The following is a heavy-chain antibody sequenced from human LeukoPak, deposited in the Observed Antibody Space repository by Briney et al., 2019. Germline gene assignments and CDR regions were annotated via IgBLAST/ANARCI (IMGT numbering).Heavy chain of an antibody. J-gene: IGHJ4*02. D-gene: IGHD3-22*01. V-gene: IGHV3-23*01. CDR3: AKRGVVIRVILVGFHKEAYYFDS. CDR2: ISGSGGGT. Sequence: GGSLRLSCAVSGITLSNYGMSWVRQAPGKGLEWVAGISGSGGGTNYADSVKGRFTTSRDNPKNTLYLQMNGLRAEDTAVYFCAKRGVVIRVILVGFHKEAYYFDSWGQGALVTVSS. CDR1: GITLSNYG.